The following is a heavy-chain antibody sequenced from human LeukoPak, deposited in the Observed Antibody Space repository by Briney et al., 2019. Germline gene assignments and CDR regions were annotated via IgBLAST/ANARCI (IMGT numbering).Heavy chain of an antibody. CDR1: GFTFSSYA. CDR2: ISYDGSNK. D-gene: IGHD3-22*01. V-gene: IGHV3-30*04. CDR3: AKELYYYDSSGYAFDI. J-gene: IGHJ3*02. Sequence: GRSLRLSCAASGFTFSSYAMHWVRQAPGKGLEWVAVISYDGSNKYYADSVKGRFTISRDNSKNTLYLQMNSLRAEDTAVYYCAKELYYYDSSGYAFDIWGQGTMVTVSS.